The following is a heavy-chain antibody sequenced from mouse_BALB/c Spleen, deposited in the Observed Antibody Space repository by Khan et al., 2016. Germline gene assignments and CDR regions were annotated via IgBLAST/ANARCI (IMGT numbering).Heavy chain of an antibody. CDR1: GDSITSGY. V-gene: IGHV3-8*02. J-gene: IGHJ1*01. CDR2: ISYSGST. CDR3: ARAGSTTAYWYFDV. Sequence: EVQLQESGPSLVKPSQTLSLTCSVTGDSITSGYWNWIRKFPGNKLEYMGYISYSGSTYYNPSLKSRISITRDTSKNQYYLQLNSVTTEDTATYYCARAGSTTAYWYFDVWGAGTTVTVSS. D-gene: IGHD2-14*01.